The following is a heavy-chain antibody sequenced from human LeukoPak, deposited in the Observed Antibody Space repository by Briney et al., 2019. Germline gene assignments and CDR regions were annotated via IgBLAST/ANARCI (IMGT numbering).Heavy chain of an antibody. Sequence: PGGSLRLSCAASGFTFSSYSMNWVRQAPGKGLEWVSSISSSSSYIYYADSVKGRFTISRDNAKNSLYLQMNSLRAEDTAVYYCARDADAPYCSSTSCYPLWGQGTLVTVSS. J-gene: IGHJ4*02. V-gene: IGHV3-21*01. CDR2: ISSSSSYI. CDR3: ARDADAPYCSSTSCYPL. D-gene: IGHD2-2*01. CDR1: GFTFSSYS.